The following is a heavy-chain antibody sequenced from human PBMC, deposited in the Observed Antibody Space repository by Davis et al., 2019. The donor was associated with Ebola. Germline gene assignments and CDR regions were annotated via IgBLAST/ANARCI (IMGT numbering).Heavy chain of an antibody. J-gene: IGHJ4*02. Sequence: SETLSLTCTVSGGSISSYYWSWIRQPPGKGLEWIGYIYYSGSTNYNPSLKSRVTISVDTSKNQFSLKLSSVTAADTAVYYCARHSAGQWLAYFDYWGQGTLVTVSS. CDR3: ARHSAGQWLAYFDY. CDR2: IYYSGST. D-gene: IGHD6-19*01. V-gene: IGHV4-59*08. CDR1: GGSISSYY.